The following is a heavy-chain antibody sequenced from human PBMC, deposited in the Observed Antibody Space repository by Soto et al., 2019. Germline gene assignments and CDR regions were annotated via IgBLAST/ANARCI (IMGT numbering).Heavy chain of an antibody. Sequence: EVQLMESGGGVARPGGSLRLSCATSGFTFSSNSMNWVRQVPGKRLEWVSRIGAGDDTTYYTDSVEGRFTISRDDSKGTLYLQVNSLKVEDTAIYFCVLRAGDYWGQGTLVTVSS. J-gene: IGHJ4*02. V-gene: IGHV3-23*01. CDR1: GFTFSSNS. CDR2: IGAGDDTT. D-gene: IGHD3-9*01. CDR3: VLRAGDY.